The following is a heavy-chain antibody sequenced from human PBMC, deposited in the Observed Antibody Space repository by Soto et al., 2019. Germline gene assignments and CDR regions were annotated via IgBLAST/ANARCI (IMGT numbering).Heavy chain of an antibody. CDR2: ISSTTSYV. J-gene: IGHJ5*01. V-gene: IGHV3-21*06. CDR1: GFTFSRYG. Sequence: EVQLVDSGGGLVKPGGSLRLSCVASGFTFSRYGMNWLRQAPGKGLEWVASISSTTSYVYYADSVKGRFSTSRDNAKNILYLEMYALRTEDTAVYYCARDPSEGRVGNWFESWGQGTLVTVSS. CDR3: ARDPSEGRVGNWFES. D-gene: IGHD2-2*01.